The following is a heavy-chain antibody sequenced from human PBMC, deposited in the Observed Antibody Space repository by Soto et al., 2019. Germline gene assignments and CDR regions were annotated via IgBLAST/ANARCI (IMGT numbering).Heavy chain of an antibody. CDR2: INHSGST. CDR3: ARGSLGYCTNGVCYFDY. D-gene: IGHD2-8*01. Sequence: QVQLQQWGAGLLKPSETLSLTCAVYGGSFSGYYWSWIRQPPGKGLEWIGEINHSGSTNYNPSLKRRVTISVDTTKNQFSLKLSSVTAADTAVYYCARGSLGYCTNGVCYFDYWGQGTLVTVSS. J-gene: IGHJ4*02. CDR1: GGSFSGYY. V-gene: IGHV4-34*01.